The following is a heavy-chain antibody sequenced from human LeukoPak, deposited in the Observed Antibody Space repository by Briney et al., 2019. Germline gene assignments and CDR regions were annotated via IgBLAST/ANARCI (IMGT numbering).Heavy chain of an antibody. CDR3: ARDYGGNSGWFDP. V-gene: IGHV1-8*03. Sequence: GALVKVSCKASGYTFTSYDINWVRQAPGQGLEWMGWMNPNSGYTGYAQKFQDRVTITRDTSIGTAYMELSSLRSEDTAVYYCARDYGGNSGWFDPWGQGTLVTVSS. D-gene: IGHD4-23*01. J-gene: IGHJ5*02. CDR1: GYTFTSYD. CDR2: MNPNSGYT.